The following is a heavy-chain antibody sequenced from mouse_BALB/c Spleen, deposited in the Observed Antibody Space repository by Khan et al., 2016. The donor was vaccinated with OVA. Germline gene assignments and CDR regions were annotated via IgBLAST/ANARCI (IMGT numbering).Heavy chain of an antibody. V-gene: IGHV1S81*02. D-gene: IGHD1-2*01. Sequence: QVQLKQSGAELVKPGASVKLSCKASGYTLTRYYMYWVKQRPGQGLEWIGGINPGNGGTNLNEKFKNKATLIVDKSSTTVYMQLSSLTSEDSAVYYCTRNSGYDYFDYWGQGTTLTVSS. CDR1: GYTLTRYY. CDR3: TRNSGYDYFDY. J-gene: IGHJ2*01. CDR2: INPGNGGT.